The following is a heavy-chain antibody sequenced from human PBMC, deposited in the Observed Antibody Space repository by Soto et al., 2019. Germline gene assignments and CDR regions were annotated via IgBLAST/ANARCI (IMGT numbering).Heavy chain of an antibody. CDR3: AKDLSRWPHYAFDS. J-gene: IGHJ5*01. CDR2: FSTHGDTA. Sequence: LRPSCAASGFTFSNYGMNWVRQAPGKGLEWVSGFSTHGDTANYADSVKGRFTISRDNSKNALYMQMDGLRPEDTAVYYCAKDLSRWPHYAFDSWGQGTLVTVSS. V-gene: IGHV3-23*01. CDR1: GFTFSNYG. D-gene: IGHD4-17*01.